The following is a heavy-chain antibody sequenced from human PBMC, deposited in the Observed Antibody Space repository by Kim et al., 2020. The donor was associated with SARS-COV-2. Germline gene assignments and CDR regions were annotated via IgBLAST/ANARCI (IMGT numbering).Heavy chain of an antibody. Sequence: CADYVTGRFAISRDNAKNSLHLQMDSLRSEDTALYYCAKGRLISVAGPLDFWGQGTLVTVSS. V-gene: IGHV3-9*01. CDR3: AKGRLISVAGPLDF. J-gene: IGHJ4*02. D-gene: IGHD6-19*01.